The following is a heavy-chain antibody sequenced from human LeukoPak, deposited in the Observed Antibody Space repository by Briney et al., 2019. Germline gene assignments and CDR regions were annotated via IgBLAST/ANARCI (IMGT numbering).Heavy chain of an antibody. D-gene: IGHD1-1*01. CDR1: GYSFTAFY. CDR2: IHPRSGDT. V-gene: IGHV1-2*02. Sequence: GASVKVSCKASGYSFTAFYLHWVRQAPGQGLEWMGWIHPRSGDTTYAQKFQGRVTLTRDTSINTAYMELSSLRSDDTAVYYCTRAKRVIFDYWGQGTLVTVSS. J-gene: IGHJ4*02. CDR3: TRAKRVIFDY.